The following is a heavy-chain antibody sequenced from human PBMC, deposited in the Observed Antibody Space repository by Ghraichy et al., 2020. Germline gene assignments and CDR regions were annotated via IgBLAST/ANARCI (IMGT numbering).Heavy chain of an antibody. D-gene: IGHD1-26*01. CDR2: IDQDGSEK. J-gene: IGHJ4*02. CDR3: ARADAYSGDY. Sequence: GGSLRLSCAASGFTFRGYWMSWVRQAPGKGLEWVANIDQDGSEKYYVDSGRGRFTISRDNVKNSLYLQMNSLRADDTALYYCARADAYSGDYWGQGTQVTVSS. CDR1: GFTFRGYW. V-gene: IGHV3-7*03.